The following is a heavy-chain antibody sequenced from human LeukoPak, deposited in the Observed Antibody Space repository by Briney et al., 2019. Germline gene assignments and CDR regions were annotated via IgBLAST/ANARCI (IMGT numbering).Heavy chain of an antibody. CDR1: GGSISSGGYY. V-gene: IGHV4-31*03. D-gene: IGHD2-2*01. J-gene: IGHJ6*02. Sequence: PSQTLSLTCTVSGGSISSGGYYWSWIRQHPGKGLEWIGYIYYSGSTYYNPSLKSRVTISVDTSKNQFSLKLSSVTAADTAVYYCARDQTAHCSSTSCYPGIYGMDVWGQGTTVTVSS. CDR3: ARDQTAHCSSTSCYPGIYGMDV. CDR2: IYYSGST.